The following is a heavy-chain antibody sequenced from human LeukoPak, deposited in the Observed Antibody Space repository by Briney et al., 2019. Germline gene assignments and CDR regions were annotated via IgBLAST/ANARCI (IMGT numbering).Heavy chain of an antibody. CDR1: GGSISSYY. V-gene: IGHV4-4*07. CDR2: IYTSGTI. D-gene: IGHD3-22*01. J-gene: IGHJ4*02. CDR3: ARGGDSSGYLAPVYFDY. Sequence: SETLSLTCTVSGGSISSYYWSWIRQPAGTALEWIGRIYTSGTITYNPSLKSRVTMSVDTSKNQFSLKLSSVTAADTAVYYCARGGDSSGYLAPVYFDYWGQGTLVTVSS.